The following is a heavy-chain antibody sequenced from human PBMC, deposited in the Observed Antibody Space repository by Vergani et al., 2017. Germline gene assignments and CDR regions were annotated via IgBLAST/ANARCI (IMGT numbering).Heavy chain of an antibody. Sequence: VQLVESGGGVVQPGRSLRLSCAASGFTFDDYAMHWVRQAPGKGLEWVSLISWDGGNTFYADSVKGRFTISRDNSKNSLYLQMNSLRVEDTALYYCAKAQEYYDSSGYYYYYGMDVWGQGTTVTVSS. J-gene: IGHJ6*02. CDR2: ISWDGGNT. V-gene: IGHV3-43D*04. CDR3: AKAQEYYDSSGYYYYYGMDV. CDR1: GFTFDDYA. D-gene: IGHD3-22*01.